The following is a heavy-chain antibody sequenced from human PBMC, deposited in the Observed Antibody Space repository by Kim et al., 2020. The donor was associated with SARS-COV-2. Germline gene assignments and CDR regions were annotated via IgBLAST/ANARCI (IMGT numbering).Heavy chain of an antibody. J-gene: IGHJ4*02. V-gene: IGHV2-5*02. CDR1: GFSLSTSGVG. D-gene: IGHD3-22*01. CDR3: AHHNYDTSGYLLDY. Sequence: SGPTLVKPTQTLTLTCSFSGFSLSTSGVGVGWIRQPPGKALEWLALIYLDDDKYYSPSLKSRLTITKDTSKNQVVLTMTNMDPVDTATYYCAHHNYDTSGYLLDYWGQGTLVTVSS. CDR2: IYLDDDK.